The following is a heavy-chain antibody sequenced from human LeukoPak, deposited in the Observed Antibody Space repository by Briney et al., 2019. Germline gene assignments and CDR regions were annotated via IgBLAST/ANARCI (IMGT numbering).Heavy chain of an antibody. V-gene: IGHV4-30-4*07. D-gene: IGHD3-9*01. J-gene: IGHJ4*02. Sequence: PSETLSLTCAVSGGSISSGGYSWSWLRQPPGKGLEWIGYIYYSGSTFYNPSLQSRVTISVDTSKNQFSLKLSSVTAADTAVYYCARDRYFDWLAFDYWGQGTLVTVSS. CDR3: ARDRYFDWLAFDY. CDR1: GGSISSGGYS. CDR2: IYYSGST.